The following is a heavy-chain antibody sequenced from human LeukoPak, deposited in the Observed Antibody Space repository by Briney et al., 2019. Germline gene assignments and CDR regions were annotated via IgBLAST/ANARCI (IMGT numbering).Heavy chain of an antibody. CDR1: GYSISSGYY. CDR3: ARLYYYYYYMDV. CDR2: IYHSGST. V-gene: IGHV4-38-2*02. Sequence: SETLSLTCTVSGYSISSGYYWGWIRQPPGKGLEWIGSIYHSGSTYYNPSLKSRVTISVDTSKNQFSLKLSSVTAADTAVYYCARLYYYYYYMDVWGKGTTVTISS. J-gene: IGHJ6*03.